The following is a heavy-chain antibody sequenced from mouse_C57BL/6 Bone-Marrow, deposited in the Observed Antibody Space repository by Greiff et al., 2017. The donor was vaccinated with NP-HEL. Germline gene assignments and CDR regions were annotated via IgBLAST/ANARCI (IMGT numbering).Heavy chain of an antibody. V-gene: IGHV5-12*01. CDR2: ISNGGGST. Sequence: DVKLVESGGGLVQPGGSLKLSCAASGFTFSDYYMYWVRQTPEKRLEWVAYISNGGGSTYYPDTVKGRFTISRDNAKNTLYLQMSRLKSEDTSMYYCARRGYYAMDYWGQGTSVTVSS. CDR1: GFTFSDYY. J-gene: IGHJ4*01. CDR3: ARRGYYAMDY.